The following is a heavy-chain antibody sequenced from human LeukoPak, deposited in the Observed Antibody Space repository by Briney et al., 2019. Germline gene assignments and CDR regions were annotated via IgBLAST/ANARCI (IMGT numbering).Heavy chain of an antibody. V-gene: IGHV3-20*04. D-gene: IGHD2-2*01. CDR3: ARDHWREKYQLPQPFVP. J-gene: IGHJ5*02. CDR1: GFTFDDYG. CDR2: LNWNGGTT. Sequence: PGESLSLSCAASGFTFDDYGMSWVRPGPGGGMEWVSCLNWNGGTTRYADSVKGRFTISRDNAKNSLYLQINSLRAEDTALYYCARDHWREKYQLPQPFVPWGERTLVTVSS.